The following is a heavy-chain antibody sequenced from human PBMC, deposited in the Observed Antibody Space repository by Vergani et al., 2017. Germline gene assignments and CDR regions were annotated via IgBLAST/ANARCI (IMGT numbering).Heavy chain of an antibody. Sequence: QVQLVQSGAEVKKPGASVKVSCKASGYTFTSYYMHWVRQAPGQGLEWMGIINPSGGSTSYAQKFQGRVTMTRDTSTSTVYMELSSLRSEDTAVYYCATDAVGAYYFDYWSQGTLVTVSS. CDR2: INPSGGST. V-gene: IGHV1-46*01. CDR3: ATDAVGAYYFDY. D-gene: IGHD1-26*01. CDR1: GYTFTSYY. J-gene: IGHJ4*02.